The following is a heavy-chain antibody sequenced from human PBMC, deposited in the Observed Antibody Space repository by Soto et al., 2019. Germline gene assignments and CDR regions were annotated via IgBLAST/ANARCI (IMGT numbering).Heavy chain of an antibody. J-gene: IGHJ4*02. CDR2: ISGSGGST. V-gene: IGHV3-23*01. D-gene: IGHD2-2*01. CDR3: AKDPRIVVVPAAMGSY. CDR1: GFTFSSYA. Sequence: EVQLLESGGGLVQPGGSLRLSCAASGFTFSSYAMSWVRQAPGKGLEWVSAISGSGGSTYYADSVKGRFTISRDNSKNTLYLQMNSLRAEDTAVYYCAKDPRIVVVPAAMGSYWSQGTLVTVSS.